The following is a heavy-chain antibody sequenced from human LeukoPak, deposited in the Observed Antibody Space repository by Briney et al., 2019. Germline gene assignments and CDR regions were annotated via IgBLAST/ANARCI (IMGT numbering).Heavy chain of an antibody. CDR1: GGSISSSSYY. CDR3: ARGFDYYDSRGAFDP. Sequence: PETLSLTCTVSGGSISSSSYYWGWIRQPPGKGLEWIGSIYYSGSTYYNPSLKSRVTISVDTSKNQFSLKLSSVTAADTAVYYCARGFDYYDSRGAFDPWGQGTLVTVSS. D-gene: IGHD3-22*01. J-gene: IGHJ5*02. V-gene: IGHV4-39*07. CDR2: IYYSGST.